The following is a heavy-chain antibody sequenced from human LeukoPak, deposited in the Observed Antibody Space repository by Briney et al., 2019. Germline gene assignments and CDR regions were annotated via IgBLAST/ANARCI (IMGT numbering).Heavy chain of an antibody. CDR3: AKGGNTCARFDG. V-gene: IGHV3-23*01. Sequence: GGSLRLSCAASEFTFSTFATSWVRQSAGKGREWVSTISRSGRSTSYAASMKGRFTVSRNNSRNTLYMQMNSMRAEDTAIYYCAKGGNTCARFDGWGQGTLVT. J-gene: IGHJ4*02. CDR2: ISRSGRST. CDR1: EFTFSTFA.